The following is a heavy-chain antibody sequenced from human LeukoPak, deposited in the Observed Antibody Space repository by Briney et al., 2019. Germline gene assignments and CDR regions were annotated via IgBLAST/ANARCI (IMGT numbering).Heavy chain of an antibody. CDR3: AREGSVGAFDI. Sequence: SETLSLTCTVSGYSISSGYYWGWIRQPPGKGLEWIGSIYHSGSTYYNPSLKSRVTISVDTSKNQFSLKLSSVTAADTVVYYCAREGSVGAFDIWGQGTMVTVSS. D-gene: IGHD3-10*01. CDR1: GYSISSGYY. V-gene: IGHV4-38-2*02. J-gene: IGHJ3*02. CDR2: IYHSGST.